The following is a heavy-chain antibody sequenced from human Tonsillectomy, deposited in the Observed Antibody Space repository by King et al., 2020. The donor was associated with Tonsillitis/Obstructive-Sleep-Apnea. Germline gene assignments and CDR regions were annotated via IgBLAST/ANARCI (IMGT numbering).Heavy chain of an antibody. D-gene: IGHD5/OR15-5a*01. CDR1: GESFSGHY. CDR3: ARRHSVSVVPFDY. V-gene: IGHV4-34*01. J-gene: IGHJ4*02. CDR2: IKHSGST. Sequence: VQLQQWGAGLLKPSETLSLTCAVYGESFSGHYWSWIRQPPGKGLEWIGEIKHSGSTNYNPSLKSRVTISVDTSKHQFSLNLSSVTAADTAVYYCARRHSVSVVPFDYWGQGTLVTVSS.